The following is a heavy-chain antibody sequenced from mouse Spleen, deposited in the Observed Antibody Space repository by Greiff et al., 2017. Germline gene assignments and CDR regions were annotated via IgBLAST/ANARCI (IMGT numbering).Heavy chain of an antibody. CDR2: IDPETGGT. Sequence: QVQLQQSGAELVRPGASVTLSCKASGYTFTDYEMHWVKQTPVHGLEWIGAIDPETGGTAYNQKFKGKAILTADKSSSTAYMELRSLTSEDSAVYYCTRDYYGSSYWYFDVWGTWTTVTVSS. V-gene: IGHV1-15*01. D-gene: IGHD1-1*01. J-gene: IGHJ1*03. CDR1: GYTFTDYE. CDR3: TRDYYGSSYWYFDV.